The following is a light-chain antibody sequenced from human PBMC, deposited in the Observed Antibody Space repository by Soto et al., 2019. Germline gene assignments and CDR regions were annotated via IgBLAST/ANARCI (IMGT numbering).Light chain of an antibody. V-gene: IGKV3-20*01. CDR2: GAS. CDR1: QSVSNNY. J-gene: IGKJ1*01. Sequence: EIVLTQSPGTLSLSPGERANLSCRASQSVSNNYLAWYQQKPGQAPRLLIYGASSRATGIPDRFSGSGSGTDFTLTINSLQPDDFATYYCQQYKSYWTFGQGTKVDIK. CDR3: QQYKSYWT.